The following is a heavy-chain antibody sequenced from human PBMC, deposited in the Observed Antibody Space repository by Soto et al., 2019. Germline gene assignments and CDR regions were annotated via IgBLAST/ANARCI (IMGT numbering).Heavy chain of an antibody. V-gene: IGHV1-69*13. CDR2: SIPIFGTT. CDR3: ARAGLNTAMNYYDSSGYGASNAFDI. Sequence: GASVKVSCKASGGTFSSYGISWVRQAPGQGLEWVGGSIPIFGTTKNAQRFQDRVTIPADDSTGTAYMALNSLTFEDTAVYYCARAGLNTAMNYYDSSGYGASNAFDIWGQGTMVTVSS. CDR1: GGTFSSYG. J-gene: IGHJ3*02. D-gene: IGHD3-22*01.